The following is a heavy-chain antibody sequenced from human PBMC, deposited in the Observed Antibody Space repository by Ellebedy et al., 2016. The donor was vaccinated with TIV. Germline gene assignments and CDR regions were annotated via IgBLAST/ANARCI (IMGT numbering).Heavy chain of an antibody. J-gene: IGHJ5*02. CDR2: ISNSGHTI. CDR3: ARDARFIDQQHNWFDP. CDR1: GFIFSDYY. D-gene: IGHD6-13*01. V-gene: IGHV3-11*01. Sequence: GGSLRLSCAASGFIFSDYYMSWIRQAPGKGLEWVSYISNSGHTIYYADSVKGRFTISRDNAENSLYLQMNSLRPEDTAVYYCARDARFIDQQHNWFDPWGQGTPVTVSS.